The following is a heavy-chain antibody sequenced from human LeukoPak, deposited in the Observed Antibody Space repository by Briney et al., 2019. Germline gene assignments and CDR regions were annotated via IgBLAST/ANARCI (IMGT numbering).Heavy chain of an antibody. D-gene: IGHD6-13*01. Sequence: GASVKVSCKASGGTFISYAISWVRQAPGQGLEWMGGIIPIFGTANYAQKFQGRVTITADESTSTAYMELSSLRSEDTAVYYCARDTIAAAGSYYYYYGMDVWGQGTTVTVSS. V-gene: IGHV1-69*13. CDR3: ARDTIAAAGSYYYYYGMDV. J-gene: IGHJ6*02. CDR2: IIPIFGTA. CDR1: GGTFISYA.